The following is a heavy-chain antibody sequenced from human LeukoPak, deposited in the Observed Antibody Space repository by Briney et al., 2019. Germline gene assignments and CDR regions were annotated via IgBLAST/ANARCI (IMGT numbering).Heavy chain of an antibody. J-gene: IGHJ3*02. D-gene: IGHD6-19*01. Sequence: SETLSLTCTVSGGSISSYYWSWIRQPPGKGLEWIGYIYYSGSTNYNPSLKSRVTISVDTSKNRFSLKLSSVTAADTAVYYCARTGWLVPARAFDIWGQGTMVTVSS. V-gene: IGHV4-59*08. CDR2: IYYSGST. CDR1: GGSISSYY. CDR3: ARTGWLVPARAFDI.